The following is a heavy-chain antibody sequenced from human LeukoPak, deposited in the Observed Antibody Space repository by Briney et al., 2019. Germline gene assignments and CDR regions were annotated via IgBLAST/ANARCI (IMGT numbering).Heavy chain of an antibody. D-gene: IGHD4-17*01. CDR1: GFTFSSYN. CDR3: ARGGGTMTTVTHLDY. J-gene: IGHJ4*02. Sequence: GGSLRLSCAASGFTFSSYNMNWVRQAPGKGLEWVSYISSSGSTIYYADSVKGRFTISRDNAKNSLYLQMNSLRAEDTAVYYCARGGGTMTTVTHLDYWGQGTLVTVSS. V-gene: IGHV3-48*04. CDR2: ISSSGSTI.